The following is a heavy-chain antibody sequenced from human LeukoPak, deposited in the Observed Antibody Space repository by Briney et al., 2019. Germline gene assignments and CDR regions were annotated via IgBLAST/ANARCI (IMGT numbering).Heavy chain of an antibody. CDR2: IVVGSGNT. CDR1: GFTFTSSA. D-gene: IGHD3-3*01. J-gene: IGHJ6*04. Sequence: SVKVSCKASGFTFTSSAVQWVRQARGQRLEWIGWIVVGSGNTNYAQKFQERVTITRDMSTSTAYMELSSLRSEDTAVYYCAAVSPTYYDFWSGLDVWGKGTTVTVSS. V-gene: IGHV1-58*01. CDR3: AAVSPTYYDFWSGLDV.